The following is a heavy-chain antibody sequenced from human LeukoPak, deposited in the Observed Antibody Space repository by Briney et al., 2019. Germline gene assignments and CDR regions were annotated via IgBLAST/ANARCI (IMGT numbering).Heavy chain of an antibody. CDR3: ARDRNDFWSGRRGFDY. CDR2: IKQDGSEK. D-gene: IGHD3-3*01. J-gene: IGHJ4*02. V-gene: IGHV3-7*01. CDR1: GFTFDNYR. Sequence: SGGSLRLSCVASGFTFDNYRMGWIRQAPGKGLEWVANIKQDGSEKFYVDSLKGRFTVSRDNTKDTPYLQMNSLRAEDTAVYYCARDRNDFWSGRRGFDYWGQGTLVTVSS.